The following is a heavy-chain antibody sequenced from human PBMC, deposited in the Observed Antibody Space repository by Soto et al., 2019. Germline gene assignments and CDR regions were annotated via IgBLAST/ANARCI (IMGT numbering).Heavy chain of an antibody. D-gene: IGHD6-19*01. CDR2: IKSKTGGVTT. Sequence: EVQLVESVGDLVKPGGSLRLSCAASAFTFSNAWMNWVRQAPGKGLEWVGRIKSKTGGVTTDYAAPVKGRFVISRDDSKNMRYLQMNSLKTEDTAVYYFTTDFTSGWFCDHWGQGTLVTVAS. CDR1: AFTFSNAW. J-gene: IGHJ4*02. CDR3: TTDFTSGWFCDH. V-gene: IGHV3-15*07.